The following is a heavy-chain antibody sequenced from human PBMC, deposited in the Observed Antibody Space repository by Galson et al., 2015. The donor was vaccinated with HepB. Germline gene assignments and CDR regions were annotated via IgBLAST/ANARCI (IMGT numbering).Heavy chain of an antibody. Sequence: ETLSLTCTVSGVSISNYYWSWIRQPPGKGLEWIGYIYYSGNTNYNPSLKSRVTMTTDTSTNTAYLELGSLRSDDTAVYYCARGGMATIGGPTFDYWGHGTLVTVSS. V-gene: IGHV4-59*01. CDR2: IYYSGNT. CDR1: GVSISNYY. D-gene: IGHD5-24*01. J-gene: IGHJ4*01. CDR3: ARGGMATIGGPTFDY.